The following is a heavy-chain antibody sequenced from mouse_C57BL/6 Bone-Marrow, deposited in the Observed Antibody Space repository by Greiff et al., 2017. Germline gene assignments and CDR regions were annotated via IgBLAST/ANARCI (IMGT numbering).Heavy chain of an antibody. Sequence: VQLQQSGPGLVQPSQSLSITCTVSGFSLTSYGVHWVRQSPGKGLEWLGVIWSGGSTDYNAAFISRLSISKDNSKIQVFFKMNSLQADDTAIYYCARPEPPYWGQGTTLTVSS. V-gene: IGHV2-2*01. CDR3: ARPEPPY. CDR1: GFSLTSYG. CDR2: IWSGGST. J-gene: IGHJ2*01.